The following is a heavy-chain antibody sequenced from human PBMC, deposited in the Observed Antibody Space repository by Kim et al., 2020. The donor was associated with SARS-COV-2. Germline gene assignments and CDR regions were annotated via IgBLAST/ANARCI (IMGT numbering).Heavy chain of an antibody. D-gene: IGHD6-19*01. CDR1: RFMLTYLG. Sequence: GGSLRLSCVASRFMLTYLGINWVRQAPGKGLEWVAIITEDGSNTFYADSVKGRFTISRDKSKNIVYLQINLLRVQDTALYFCASVAVSFSHYHLMDVWD. CDR3: ASVAVSFSHYHLMDV. CDR2: ITEDGSNT. V-gene: IGHV3-30*03. J-gene: IGHJ6*04.